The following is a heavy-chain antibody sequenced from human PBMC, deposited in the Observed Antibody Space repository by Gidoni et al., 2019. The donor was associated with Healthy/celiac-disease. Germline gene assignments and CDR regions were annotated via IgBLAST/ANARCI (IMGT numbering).Heavy chain of an antibody. CDR2: ISGSGGST. J-gene: IGHJ4*02. D-gene: IGHD6-19*01. V-gene: IGHV3-23*01. CDR1: GFTFRSYA. Sequence: EVQLLESGGGGVQPGGSLRLPGAASGFTFRSYAMSWVRQAPGKGLEWVSAISGSGGSTYYADSVKGRFTISRDNSKNTLYLQMNSLRAEDTAVYYCAKVAGPAIDYWGQGTLVTVSS. CDR3: AKVAGPAIDY.